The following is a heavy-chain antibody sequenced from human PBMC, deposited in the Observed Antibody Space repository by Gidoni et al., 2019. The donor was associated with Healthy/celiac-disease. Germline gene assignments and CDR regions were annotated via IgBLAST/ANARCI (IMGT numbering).Heavy chain of an antibody. CDR2: MNPNSGNT. CDR3: ARRRLRPYNWFDP. D-gene: IGHD2-8*01. V-gene: IGHV1-8*01. Sequence: QAQLVQSGAEVKKPGASVQVSCKASGYTFTSYDINWVRQATGQGLEWMGWMNPNSGNTGYAQKFQGRVTMTRNTSISTAYMELSSLRAEDTAVYYCARRRLRPYNWFDPWGQGTLVTVSS. CDR1: GYTFTSYD. J-gene: IGHJ5*02.